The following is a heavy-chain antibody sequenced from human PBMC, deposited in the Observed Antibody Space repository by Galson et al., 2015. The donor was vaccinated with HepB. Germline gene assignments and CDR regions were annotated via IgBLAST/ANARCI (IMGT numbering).Heavy chain of an antibody. Sequence: SVKVSCKVSGYTLTELSMHWVRQAPGKGLEWMGGFDPEDGETIYAQKFQGRVTMTEDTSTDTAYMELSSLRSEDTAVYYCATHRGRDNYYYYGMDVWGQGTTVTVSS. J-gene: IGHJ6*02. CDR1: GYTLTELS. CDR3: ATHRGRDNYYYYGMDV. D-gene: IGHD1-26*01. CDR2: FDPEDGET. V-gene: IGHV1-24*01.